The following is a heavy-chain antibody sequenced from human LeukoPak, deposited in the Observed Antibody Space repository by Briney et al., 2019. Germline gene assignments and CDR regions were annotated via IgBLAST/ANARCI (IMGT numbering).Heavy chain of an antibody. CDR1: GFTFSSYS. V-gene: IGHV3-21*01. Sequence: GGSLRLSCAASGFTFSSYSMNWVRQAPGKGLEWVSSISSSSSYIYYADSVKGRFTISRDNAKNSLYLQMKSLRAEDTAVYYCARGLGATPGPGDAFDIWGQGTMVTVSS. D-gene: IGHD1-26*01. J-gene: IGHJ3*02. CDR2: ISSSSSYI. CDR3: ARGLGATPGPGDAFDI.